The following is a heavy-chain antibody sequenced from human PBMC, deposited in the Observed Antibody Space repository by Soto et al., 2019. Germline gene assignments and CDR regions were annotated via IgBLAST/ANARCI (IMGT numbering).Heavy chain of an antibody. J-gene: IGHJ6*02. CDR3: AKMAYCGGDCYQPYYGMDV. Sequence: GGSLRLSCAASGFTFSSYAMSWVRQAPGKGLEWVSAISGSGGSTYYADSVKGRFTISRDNSKNTLYLQMNSLRAEDTAVYYCAKMAYCGGDCYQPYYGMDVWGQGTTGTVS. V-gene: IGHV3-23*01. CDR1: GFTFSSYA. D-gene: IGHD2-21*02. CDR2: ISGSGGST.